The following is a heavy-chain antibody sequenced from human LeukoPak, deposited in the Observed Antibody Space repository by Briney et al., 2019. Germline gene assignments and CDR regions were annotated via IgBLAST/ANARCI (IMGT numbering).Heavy chain of an antibody. CDR3: TKAGGYYYGSGSYFDY. Sequence: PGGSLRLSCAASGFTFSSYEMNWVRQAPGKVLEWVSAISGSGGSTYYADSVKGRFTISRDNSKNTLYLQMNSLRAEDTAVYYCTKAGGYYYGSGSYFDYWGQGTLITVSS. CDR1: GFTFSSYE. V-gene: IGHV3-23*01. CDR2: ISGSGGST. D-gene: IGHD3-10*01. J-gene: IGHJ4*02.